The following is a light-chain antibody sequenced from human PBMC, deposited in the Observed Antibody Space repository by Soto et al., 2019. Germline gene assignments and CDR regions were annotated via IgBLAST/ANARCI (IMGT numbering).Light chain of an antibody. V-gene: IGLV2-14*01. Sequence: QSLLTPPASVSGSPGQSITISRTATNRELGSYHYVPRYQQHSGKATKFMMYEVRNRRSGLSNPFPGSKSGNTDSLTISWLQAEDEADYYCSSYTSSSTLNVFGTGTKVTGL. CDR1: NRELGSYHY. CDR2: EVR. J-gene: IGLJ1*01. CDR3: SSYTSSSTLNV.